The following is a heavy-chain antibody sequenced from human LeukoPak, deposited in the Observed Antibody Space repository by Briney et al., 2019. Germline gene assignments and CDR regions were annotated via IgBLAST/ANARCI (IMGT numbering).Heavy chain of an antibody. J-gene: IGHJ4*02. D-gene: IGHD6-19*01. V-gene: IGHV3-74*01. CDR3: ARESSGWYGDY. Sequence: GGSLRLSCAASGFTFSSYWMHWVRQAPGKGLVWVSRINSDGSSTSYADSVKGRFTISRDNAKNTLYLQMNGLRAEDTAVYHCARESSGWYGDYWGQGTLVTVSS. CDR1: GFTFSSYW. CDR2: INSDGSST.